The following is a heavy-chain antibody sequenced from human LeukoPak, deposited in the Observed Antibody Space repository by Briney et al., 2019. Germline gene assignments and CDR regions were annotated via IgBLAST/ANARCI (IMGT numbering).Heavy chain of an antibody. Sequence: GRSLRLSCAASGFTFSSYGMHWVRQAPGKGLEWVAVISYDGSNKYYADSVKGRFTISRDNSKNTLYLQMNSLRAEDTAVYYCARDRSGSYAYWGQGTLVTVSS. D-gene: IGHD1-26*01. V-gene: IGHV3-30*03. CDR2: ISYDGSNK. CDR3: ARDRSGSYAY. J-gene: IGHJ4*02. CDR1: GFTFSSYG.